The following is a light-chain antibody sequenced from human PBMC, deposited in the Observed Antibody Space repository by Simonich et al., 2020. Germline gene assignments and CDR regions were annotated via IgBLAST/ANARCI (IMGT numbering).Light chain of an antibody. Sequence: QSALTQPASVSGSPGQLITISCTGTSSDVGSYNLVSWYQQHPGKAPKLMIYDVSKRPSGVSNRFSGSKSGNTASLTISGLQAEDEADYYCSSYTSSSTLVFGGGTKLTVL. V-gene: IGLV2-14*02. CDR3: SSYTSSSTLV. J-gene: IGLJ2*01. CDR2: DVS. CDR1: SSDVGSYNL.